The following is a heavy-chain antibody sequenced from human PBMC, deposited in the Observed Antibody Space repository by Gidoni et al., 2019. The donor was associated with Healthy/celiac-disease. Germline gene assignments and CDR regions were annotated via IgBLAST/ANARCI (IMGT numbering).Heavy chain of an antibody. CDR3: AKDAVVVVPAANFDY. D-gene: IGHD2-2*01. Sequence: EVQLLESGGGLVQPGGSLRLSCAASGFTVSRYAMSWVRQAPGKGLEWVSAIRGSGGSTYYADSVKGRFTISRDNSKNTLYLQMNSLRAEDTAVYYCAKDAVVVVPAANFDYWGQGTLVTVSS. CDR1: GFTVSRYA. CDR2: IRGSGGST. J-gene: IGHJ4*02. V-gene: IGHV3-23*01.